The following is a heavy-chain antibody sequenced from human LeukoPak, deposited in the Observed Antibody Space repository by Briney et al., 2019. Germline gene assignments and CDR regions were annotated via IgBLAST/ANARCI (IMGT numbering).Heavy chain of an antibody. CDR3: AKGTRPDCSGGTCYPLDP. V-gene: IGHV3-23*01. D-gene: IGHD2-15*01. CDR1: GFTFSNYA. Sequence: GGSLTLSCAASGFTFSNYAMSWVRQAPGKGLECVSFITKNGDSTVDADSVKGRFTMSRDNSKDTLYLKMNTLRAEDTAVYFCAKGTRPDCSGGTCYPLDPWGQGTLVTVSS. J-gene: IGHJ5*02. CDR2: ITKNGDST.